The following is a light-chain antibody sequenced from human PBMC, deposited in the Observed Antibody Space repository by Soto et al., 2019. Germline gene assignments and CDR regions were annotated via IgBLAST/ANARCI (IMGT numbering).Light chain of an antibody. CDR3: QQYGMLYA. CDR1: QSVSSSH. CDR2: GAS. J-gene: IGKJ2*01. Sequence: EIVLTQSPGTLSLSPGERATLSCRARQSVSSSHLAWYQQKPGQAPRLLIYGASSRASGVPDRFSGSGSGTDFSLTISRLETDDFAVYYCQQYGMLYAFGQGTKLEIQ. V-gene: IGKV3-20*01.